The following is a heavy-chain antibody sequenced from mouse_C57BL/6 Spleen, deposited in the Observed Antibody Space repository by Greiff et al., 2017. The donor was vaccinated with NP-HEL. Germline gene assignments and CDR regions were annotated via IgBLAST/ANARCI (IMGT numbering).Heavy chain of an antibody. D-gene: IGHD4-1*01. CDR3: ARGGTGTGYFDY. V-gene: IGHV1-80*01. J-gene: IGHJ2*01. CDR2: IYPGDGDT. CDR1: GYAFSSYW. Sequence: QVHVKQSGAELVKPGASVKISCKASGYAFSSYWMNWVKQRPGKGLEWIGQIYPGDGDTNYNGKFKGKATLTADKSSSTAYMQLSSLTSEDSAVYFCARGGTGTGYFDYWGQGTTLTVSS.